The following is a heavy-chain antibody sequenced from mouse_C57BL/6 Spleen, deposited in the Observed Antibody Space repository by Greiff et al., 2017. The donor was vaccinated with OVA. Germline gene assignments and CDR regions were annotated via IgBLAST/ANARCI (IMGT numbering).Heavy chain of an antibody. V-gene: IGHV1-53*01. CDR3: ARVLYGSSPWFAY. D-gene: IGHD1-1*01. CDR2: INPSNGGT. Sequence: QVQLQQPGTELVKPGASVKLSCKASGYTFTSYWMHWVKQRPGQGLEWIGNINPSNGGTNYNETFKSKATLTVDKSSSPAYMQLSSLTSEDSAVYYCARVLYGSSPWFAYWGQGTLVTVSA. J-gene: IGHJ3*01. CDR1: GYTFTSYW.